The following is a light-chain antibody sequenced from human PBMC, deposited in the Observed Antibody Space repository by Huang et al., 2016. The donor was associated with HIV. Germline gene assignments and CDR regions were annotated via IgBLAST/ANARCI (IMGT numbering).Light chain of an antibody. CDR2: DTS. Sequence: EIMMTQSPATLSVSPGGRATLSCRASQNVRNNLAWYQQKTGQAPRLLIYDTSTRASGIPARFSGSGSGTEFTLTISGIQSEDFAFYYCQQYDNWPPGLTFGGGTKIEI. CDR3: QQYDNWPPGLT. CDR1: QNVRNN. V-gene: IGKV3D-15*01. J-gene: IGKJ4*01.